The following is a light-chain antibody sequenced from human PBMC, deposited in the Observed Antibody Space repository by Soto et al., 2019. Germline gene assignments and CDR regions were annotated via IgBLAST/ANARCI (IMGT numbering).Light chain of an antibody. V-gene: IGKV4-1*01. CDR3: QQYYSAPPWT. CDR2: WAS. J-gene: IGKJ1*01. CDR1: QSVFYSSNNKNS. Sequence: DIVMTQSPDSLAVSLGERATINCKSSQSVFYSSNNKNSLAWYQQKAGQPPKLLIYWASTRESGVPDRFSGSGSGTDFTLTISNLQADDVAIYYCQQYYSAPPWTFGHGTKVEIK.